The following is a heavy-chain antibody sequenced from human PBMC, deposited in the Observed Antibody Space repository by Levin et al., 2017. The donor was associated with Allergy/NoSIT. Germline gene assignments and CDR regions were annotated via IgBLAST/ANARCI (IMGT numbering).Heavy chain of an antibody. J-gene: IGHJ4*02. CDR1: GYTFSNYY. D-gene: IGHD2-2*01. CDR3: ARGGCSSTSCLDY. Sequence: QAGESLKISCAASGYTFSNYYLHWVRQAAGKGLVWVSRITSDGSVTNYADSVKGRFTISRDNAKNTLYLQMNSLSAEDTAVYYCARGGCSSTSCLDYWGQGTLVTVSS. V-gene: IGHV3-74*01. CDR2: ITSDGSVT.